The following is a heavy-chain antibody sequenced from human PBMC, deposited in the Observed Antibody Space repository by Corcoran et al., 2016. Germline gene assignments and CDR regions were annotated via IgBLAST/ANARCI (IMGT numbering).Heavy chain of an antibody. CDR2: IYSGGST. D-gene: IGHD3-3*01. CDR1: GFTVSSNY. CDR3: ASRKSGYHDAFDI. J-gene: IGHJ3*02. V-gene: IGHV3-53*01. Sequence: EVQLVESGGGLIQPGGSLRLSCAASGFTVSSNYMSWVRQAPGKGLEWVSVIYSGGSTYYADSVKGRFTISRDNSKNTLYLQMNSLRAEDTAVYYCASRKSGYHDAFDICGQGTMVTVSS.